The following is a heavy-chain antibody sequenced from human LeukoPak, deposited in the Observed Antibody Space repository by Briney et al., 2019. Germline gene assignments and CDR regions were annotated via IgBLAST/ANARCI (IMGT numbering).Heavy chain of an antibody. V-gene: IGHV4-59*01. J-gene: IGHJ4*02. D-gene: IGHD3-22*01. CDR2: IYYSGST. CDR1: GGSFSGYY. CDR3: ARSSGVWLDY. Sequence: SETLSLTCAVYGGSFSGYYWSWIRQPPGKGLEWIGQIYYSGSTNYSPPLKSRVTISVDTSKNQFSLKLSSVTAADTAVYFCARSSGVWLDYWGQGALVTVSS.